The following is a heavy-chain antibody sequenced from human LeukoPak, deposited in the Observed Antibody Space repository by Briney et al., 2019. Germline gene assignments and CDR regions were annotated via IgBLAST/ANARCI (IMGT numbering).Heavy chain of an antibody. CDR3: ARCGDYDTYYYYYMDV. J-gene: IGHJ6*03. Sequence: SVKLSCKASGGTFSSYAISWVRQAPGQGLEWMGGIIPIFGTANYAQKFQGRVTITADESTSTAYMELSSLRSEDTAVYYCARCGDYDTYYYYYMDVWGKGTTVTISS. CDR1: GGTFSSYA. CDR2: IIPIFGTA. V-gene: IGHV1-69*13. D-gene: IGHD4-17*01.